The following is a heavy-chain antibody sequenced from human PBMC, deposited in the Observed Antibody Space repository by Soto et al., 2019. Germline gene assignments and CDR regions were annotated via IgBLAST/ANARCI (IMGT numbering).Heavy chain of an antibody. CDR3: ARDRDFWSGYYTGYYYYYGMDV. J-gene: IGHJ6*02. CDR1: GGTFSSYA. V-gene: IGHV1-69*13. Sequence: GASVKVSCKASGGTFSSYAISWVRQAPGQGLEWMGGIIPIFGTANYAQKFQGGVTITADESTSTAYMELSSLRSEDTAVYYCARDRDFWSGYYTGYYYYYGMDVWGQGTTVTV. CDR2: IIPIFGTA. D-gene: IGHD3-3*01.